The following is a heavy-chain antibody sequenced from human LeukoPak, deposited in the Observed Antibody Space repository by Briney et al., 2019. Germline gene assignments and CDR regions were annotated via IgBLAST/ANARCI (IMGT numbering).Heavy chain of an antibody. CDR3: ARDPPYCSSTSCYPLYYFDY. J-gene: IGHJ4*02. D-gene: IGHD2-2*01. CDR2: IWYDGSNK. CDR1: GFTFSSYG. V-gene: IGHV3-33*01. Sequence: TGGSLRLSCAASGFTFSSYGMHWVRQAPGKGLEGGAVIWYDGSNKYYADSVKGRFTISRDNSKNTLYLQMNSLRAEDTAVYYCARDPPYCSSTSCYPLYYFDYWGQGTLVTVSS.